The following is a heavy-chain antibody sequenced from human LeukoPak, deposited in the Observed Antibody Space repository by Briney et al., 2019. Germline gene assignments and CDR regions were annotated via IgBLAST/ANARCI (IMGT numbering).Heavy chain of an antibody. J-gene: IGHJ6*02. CDR1: GFTFSSYG. Sequence: PGGSLRLSCAASGFTFSSYGMHWVRQSPGRGLEWVSFLSFDGSNEFYADSLKGRFTISRDNSKDTLYLQMDSLRAEDTALYYCAREEHDYVWGNYRYYYYYGIDVWGQGTTVTVSS. CDR3: AREEHDYVWGNYRYYYYYGIDV. V-gene: IGHV3-30*03. D-gene: IGHD3-16*02. CDR2: LSFDGSNE.